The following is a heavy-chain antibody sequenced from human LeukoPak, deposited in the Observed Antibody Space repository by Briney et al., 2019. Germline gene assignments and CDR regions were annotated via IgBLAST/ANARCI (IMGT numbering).Heavy chain of an antibody. V-gene: IGHV3-74*01. CDR2: INSDGSST. CDR1: GFTFSSYW. Sequence: GGSRRLSCAASGFTFSSYWMHWVRQAPGKGLVWVSRINSDGSSTTYADSVKGRFTISRDNAKNTLFLQMHSLRAEDTGVYYCARIRRDGYNLSYYYYGMDVWGQGTTVTVSS. CDR3: ARIRRDGYNLSYYYYGMDV. J-gene: IGHJ6*02. D-gene: IGHD5-24*01.